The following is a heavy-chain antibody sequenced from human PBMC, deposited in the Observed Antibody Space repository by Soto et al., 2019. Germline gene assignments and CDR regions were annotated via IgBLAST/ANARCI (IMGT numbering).Heavy chain of an antibody. V-gene: IGHV2-70*01. CDR1: GFSLSTSGMC. J-gene: IGHJ6*02. CDR2: IDWDDDK. CDR3: ARTTYGPDNYYGMDV. D-gene: IGHD3-10*01. Sequence: SGPTLVNPTQTLTLTCTFSGFSLSTSGMCVSWIRQPPGKALEWLALIDWDDDKYYSTSLKTRLTISKDTSKNQVVLTMTNMDPVDAATYFYARTTYGPDNYYGMDVWGHGTLVTVSS.